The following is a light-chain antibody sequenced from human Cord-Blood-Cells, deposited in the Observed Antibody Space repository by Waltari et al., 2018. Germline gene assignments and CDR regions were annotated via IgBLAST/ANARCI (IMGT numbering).Light chain of an antibody. J-gene: IGLJ1*01. CDR3: SSYTSSSTV. V-gene: IGLV2-14*01. CDR1: SSDVGGYNY. Sequence: QSDLTQPASVSGSPGQSITISCTGTSSDVGGYNYVSWYQQHPGKAPKLMIYEVSNRPSGVSNRFSGSKSGNTASLTISGLQAEDEADYYCSSYTSSSTVFGTGTKVTVL. CDR2: EVS.